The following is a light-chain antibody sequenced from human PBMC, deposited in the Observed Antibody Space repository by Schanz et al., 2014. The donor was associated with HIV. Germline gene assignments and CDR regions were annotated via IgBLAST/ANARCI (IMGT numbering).Light chain of an antibody. J-gene: IGKJ2*01. CDR1: QTIGRL. V-gene: IGKV1-5*03. CDR3: QRYNSYSHT. CDR2: QAS. Sequence: IQMTQSPSTVSTSVGDRVTLTCRASQTIGRLLAWYQQKPGRAPKLLIYQASILETGVPSRFSGSGSGTSFTLTITSLQPDDFATYYCQRYNSYSHTFGQGTKLDIK.